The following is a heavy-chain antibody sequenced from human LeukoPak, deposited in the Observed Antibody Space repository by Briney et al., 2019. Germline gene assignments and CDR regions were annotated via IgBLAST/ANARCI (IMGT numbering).Heavy chain of an antibody. D-gene: IGHD5-12*01. CDR1: GGTFSSYA. V-gene: IGHV1-69*13. J-gene: IGHJ4*02. CDR3: ARDQGSGYSGLLDY. Sequence: ALVKVSCKASGGTFSSYAISWVRQAPGQGLEWMGGIIPIFGTANYAQKFQGRVTITADESTSTAYMELSSLRSEDTAVYYCARDQGSGYSGLLDYWGQGTLVTVSS. CDR2: IIPIFGTA.